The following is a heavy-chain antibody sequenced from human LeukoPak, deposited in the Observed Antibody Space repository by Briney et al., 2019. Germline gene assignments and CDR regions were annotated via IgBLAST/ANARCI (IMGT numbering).Heavy chain of an antibody. J-gene: IGHJ4*02. Sequence: SVKVSCKASGGTFSSYAISWVRQAPGQGLEWMGRIVPIFGTANYAQKFQGRVTITTDESTSTAYMELSSLRSEDTAVYYCARTLMGSSGWYDYWGQGTLVTVSS. CDR1: GGTFSSYA. CDR3: ARTLMGSSGWYDY. D-gene: IGHD6-19*01. V-gene: IGHV1-69*05. CDR2: IVPIFGTA.